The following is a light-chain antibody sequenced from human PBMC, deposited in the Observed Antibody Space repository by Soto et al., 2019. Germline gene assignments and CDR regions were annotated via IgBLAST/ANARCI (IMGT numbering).Light chain of an antibody. CDR1: QTVSKF. CDR3: QQYKSYSSIT. V-gene: IGKV1-5*01. J-gene: IGKJ5*01. CDR2: SAS. Sequence: DVQMTQSPSSLSASVGDSVTIACRASQTVSKFVNWYQQKPGKVPDLLIYSASTLYSGVPSRFSGSGSGTEFTLTISSLQPDDFATYYCQQYKSYSSITLGQGTRLEIK.